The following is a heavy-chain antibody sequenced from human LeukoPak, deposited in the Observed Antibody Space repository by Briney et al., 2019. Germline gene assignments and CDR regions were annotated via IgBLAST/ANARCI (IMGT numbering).Heavy chain of an antibody. V-gene: IGHV4-34*01. J-gene: IGHJ4*02. CDR3: ARDASYYGSGSYYNIPLDY. Sequence: ASETLSLTCAVYGGSFSGYYWSWIRQPPGKGLEWIGEINHSGSTNYNPSLKSRVTISVDTSKNQFSLKLSSVTAADTAVYYCARDASYYGSGSYYNIPLDYWGQGTLVTVSS. CDR2: INHSGST. CDR1: GGSFSGYY. D-gene: IGHD3-10*01.